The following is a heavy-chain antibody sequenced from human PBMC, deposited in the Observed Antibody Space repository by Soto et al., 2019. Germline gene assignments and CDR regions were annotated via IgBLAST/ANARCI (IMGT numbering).Heavy chain of an antibody. CDR2: IYRTGST. CDR3: ASRDPGTSVDY. J-gene: IGHJ4*02. V-gene: IGHV4-4*02. CDR1: GGSFTSNNW. D-gene: IGHD1-7*01. Sequence: SETLSLTCAVSGGSFTSNNWWTWVRQPPGQGPEWIGEIYRTGSTNYNPSLKSRVTISLDKSENQFSLKVTSLTAADTAVYYCASRDPGTSVDYWGQGTLVTVSS.